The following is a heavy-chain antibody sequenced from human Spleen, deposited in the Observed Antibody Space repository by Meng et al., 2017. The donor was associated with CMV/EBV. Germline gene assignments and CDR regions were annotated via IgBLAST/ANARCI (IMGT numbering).Heavy chain of an antibody. J-gene: IGHJ6*02. Sequence: SETLSLTCTVSGGSISSYYWSWIRQPPGKGLEWVGYIYYSGSTNYNPSLKSRVTISVDTSKNQSSLKLSSVTAADTAGYYCARLAAAGTHYYYGMDVWGQGTTVTVSS. CDR1: GGSISSYY. CDR3: ARLAAAGTHYYYGMDV. V-gene: IGHV4-59*01. D-gene: IGHD6-13*01. CDR2: IYYSGST.